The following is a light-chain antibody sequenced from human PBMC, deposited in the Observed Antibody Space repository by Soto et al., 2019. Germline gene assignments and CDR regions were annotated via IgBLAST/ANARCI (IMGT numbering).Light chain of an antibody. CDR2: WAS. CDR3: QQYYDIPRT. J-gene: IGKJ1*01. Sequence: DIVLTQSPDSLAVSLGERATINCKSSQSVLYSSNNKNYLGWYRQKPGQPPKLLIYWASTRESGVPDRFSGSGSGTDFTLTISSLQAEDVAVYYCQQYYDIPRTFGQGTRVEIK. V-gene: IGKV4-1*01. CDR1: QSVLYSSNNKNY.